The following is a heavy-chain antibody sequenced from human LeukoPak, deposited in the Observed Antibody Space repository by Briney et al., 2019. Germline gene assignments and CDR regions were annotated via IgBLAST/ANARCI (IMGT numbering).Heavy chain of an antibody. CDR3: ARGVEPLAANTLAY. CDR2: LYSDGNT. D-gene: IGHD1-14*01. Sequence: PGGALRLSCAASGFTVITNDMNWVRQAPGKGRQWVSVLYSDGNTKYADSVQGRFTISRDNSKNTLYLEMNSLSPDDTAVYYCARGVEPLAANTLAYWGQGTLVTVSS. CDR1: GFTVITND. V-gene: IGHV3-53*01. J-gene: IGHJ4*02.